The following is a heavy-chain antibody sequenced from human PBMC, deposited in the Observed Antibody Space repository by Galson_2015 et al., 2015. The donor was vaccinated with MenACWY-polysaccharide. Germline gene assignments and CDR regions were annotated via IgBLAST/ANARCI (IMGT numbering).Heavy chain of an antibody. J-gene: IGHJ3*02. CDR2: ISWNSGNI. Sequence: SLRLSCAASGFTFDDYAMHWVRQAPGKGLEWVSGISWNSGNIGYADSVKGRFTISRDNAKNSLYLQMNSLRAEDTALYYCAKTFWSNGFHCETRAFDMRGQGT. CDR3: AKTFWSNGFHCETRAFDM. D-gene: IGHD3-3*01. V-gene: IGHV3-9*01. CDR1: GFTFDDYA.